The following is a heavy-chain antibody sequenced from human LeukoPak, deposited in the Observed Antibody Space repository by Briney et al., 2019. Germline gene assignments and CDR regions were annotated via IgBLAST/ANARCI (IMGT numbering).Heavy chain of an antibody. CDR2: INHSGST. Sequence: SETLSLTCAVYGGSFSGYYWSWIRQPPGKGLEWIGEINHSGSTNYNPSLKSRVTISVDTSKNQFSLKLSSVTAADTAVYYCARGTQLATERSIDYWGQGTLVTVSS. V-gene: IGHV4-34*01. CDR1: GGSFSGYY. CDR3: ARGTQLATERSIDY. J-gene: IGHJ4*02. D-gene: IGHD6-13*01.